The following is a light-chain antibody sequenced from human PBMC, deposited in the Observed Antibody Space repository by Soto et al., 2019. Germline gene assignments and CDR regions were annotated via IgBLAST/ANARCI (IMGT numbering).Light chain of an antibody. Sequence: QSALTQPASVSGSPGQSIALSCTGTRSDVGGYNYVSWYQQHPGKAPKLIIYEVSNRPSGVSDRFSGSKSGNTASLTISGLHTEDEADYYCTSYTGSSSRKVFGGGTKLTVL. CDR3: TSYTGSSSRKV. CDR1: RSDVGGYNY. CDR2: EVS. V-gene: IGLV2-14*01. J-gene: IGLJ3*02.